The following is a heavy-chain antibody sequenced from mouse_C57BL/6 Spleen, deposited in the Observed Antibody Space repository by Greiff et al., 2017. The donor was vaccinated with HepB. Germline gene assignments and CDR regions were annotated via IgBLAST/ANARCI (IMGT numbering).Heavy chain of an antibody. Sequence: QVQLKQSGAELARPGASVKLSCKASGYTFTSYGISWVKQRTGQGLEWIGEIYPRSGNTYYNEKFKGKATLTADKSSSTAYMELRSLTSEDSAVYFCARAHYSGSSRYAIDYWGQGTSVTVSS. CDR2: IYPRSGNT. J-gene: IGHJ4*01. D-gene: IGHD1-1*01. CDR3: ARAHYSGSSRYAIDY. V-gene: IGHV1-81*01. CDR1: GYTFTSYG.